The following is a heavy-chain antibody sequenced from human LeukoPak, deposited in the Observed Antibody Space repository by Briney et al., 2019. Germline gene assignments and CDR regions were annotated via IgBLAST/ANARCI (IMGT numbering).Heavy chain of an antibody. CDR2: ISHDGSNI. D-gene: IGHD2-15*01. V-gene: IGHV3-30*18. CDR3: AKDPYRVVVATGNYLDP. CDR1: GFTFSSYA. Sequence: GGSLRLSCAASGFTFSSYAMSWVRQAPGKGLEWVAVISHDGSNIYYGDSVKGRFSISRDNSKNTLYLQMNSLRVEDTAVYYCAKDPYRVVVATGNYLDPWGQGTLVTVSS. J-gene: IGHJ5*02.